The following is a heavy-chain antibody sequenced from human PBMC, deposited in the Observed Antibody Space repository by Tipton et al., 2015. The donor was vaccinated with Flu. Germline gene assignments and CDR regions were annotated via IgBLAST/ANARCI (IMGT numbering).Heavy chain of an antibody. J-gene: IGHJ5*01. D-gene: IGHD4-11*01. CDR3: ARRDFSNYVSDPKNWFDS. CDR2: VNRTGST. V-gene: IGHV4-38-2*01. CDR1: GFTVSSNY. Sequence: QLVQSGGGLIQPGGSLRLSCAASGFTVSSNYMGWVPQAPGKGLGWIGNVNRTGSTYYNPSLKSRVTISIDRSKNQFSLKVTSVTAADTVVYFCARRDFSNYVSDPKNWFDSWGQGTLVTVSS.